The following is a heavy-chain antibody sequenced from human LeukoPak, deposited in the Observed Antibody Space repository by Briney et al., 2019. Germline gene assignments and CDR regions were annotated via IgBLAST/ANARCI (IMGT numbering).Heavy chain of an antibody. CDR2: ISGSGGSP. V-gene: IGHV3-23*01. CDR1: GFTFDNFG. J-gene: IGHJ4*02. Sequence: GGSLRLSCAASGFTFDNFGMSWVRQAPGKGLEWVSTISGSGGSPYYADSVRGRFTISRDNSKNTLYLQMNSLRAEDTAVFYCVKDRDGIVGASQDSWGQGTLVTVSS. D-gene: IGHD1-26*01. CDR3: VKDRDGIVGASQDS.